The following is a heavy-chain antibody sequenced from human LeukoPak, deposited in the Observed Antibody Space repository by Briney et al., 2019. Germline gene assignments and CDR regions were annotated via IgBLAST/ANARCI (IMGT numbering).Heavy chain of an antibody. CDR3: AREGSGWPENWFDP. Sequence: PSETLSLTCTVSGGSISSSRYYWGWIRQPPGKGLEWIGSIFYSGSTYSNPSLKSRVTVSLDTSKNQFSLRLTSVTAADTAVYYCAREGSGWPENWFDPWGQGTLVTVSS. CDR1: GGSISSSRYY. V-gene: IGHV4-39*07. CDR2: IFYSGST. J-gene: IGHJ5*02. D-gene: IGHD6-19*01.